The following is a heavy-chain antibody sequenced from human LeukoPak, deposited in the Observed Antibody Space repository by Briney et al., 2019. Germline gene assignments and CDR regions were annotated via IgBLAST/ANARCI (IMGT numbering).Heavy chain of an antibody. CDR3: ARDYYDSRGEAFDI. V-gene: IGHV4-59*11. CDR2: IFYVGST. D-gene: IGHD3-22*01. Sequence: SETLSLTCTVSGDSIGSHYWSWIRQPPGKGLEWIGYIFYVGSTNYNPSLKSRVTISVDTSKNQFSLKLNSVTAADTAVYYCARDYYDSRGEAFDIWGQGTMVSVSS. J-gene: IGHJ3*02. CDR1: GDSIGSHY.